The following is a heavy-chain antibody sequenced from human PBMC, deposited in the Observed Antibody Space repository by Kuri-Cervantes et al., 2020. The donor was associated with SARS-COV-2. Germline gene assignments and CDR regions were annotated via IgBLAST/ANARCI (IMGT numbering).Heavy chain of an antibody. V-gene: IGHV3-23*01. J-gene: IGHJ4*02. D-gene: IGHD1-26*01. CDR1: GFTFSSYA. CDR3: ARDSGSHPH. Sequence: GESLKISCAASGFTFSSYAMSWVRQAPGKGLEWVSAISGSGGSTYYADSVKGRFTISRDNSKNTLYLQMNSLRAEDTAVYYCARDSGSHPHWGQGTLVTVSS. CDR2: ISGSGGST.